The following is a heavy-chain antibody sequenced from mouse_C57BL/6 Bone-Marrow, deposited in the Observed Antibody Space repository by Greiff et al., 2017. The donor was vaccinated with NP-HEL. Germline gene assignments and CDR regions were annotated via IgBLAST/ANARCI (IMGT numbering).Heavy chain of an antibody. CDR2: INSDGGST. D-gene: IGHD2-4*01. V-gene: IGHV5-2*01. CDR1: EYEFPSHD. J-gene: IGHJ3*01. Sequence: EVKLVESGGGLVQPGESLKLSCESYEYEFPSHDMSWVRKTPEKRLELVAAINSDGGSTYYPDTMERRFIISRDNSKKTLYRQVCSRRSEDTAVYYCARHGEDYAWGAYWGQGTLVTVSA. CDR3: ARHGEDYAWGAY.